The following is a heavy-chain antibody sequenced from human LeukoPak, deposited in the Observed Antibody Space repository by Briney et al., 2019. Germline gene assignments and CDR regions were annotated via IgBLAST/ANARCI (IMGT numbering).Heavy chain of an antibody. CDR1: GFTFSTNT. Sequence: TGGSLRLYCAASGFTFSTNTMHWVRQAPGKGLEWVALLSYDGNNEYYADSVKGRFTISRDNSMNTLDLQMNSLRVEDTAMYYCASPPSSYPTSREHHDWGQGTLVTVAS. CDR3: ASPPSSYPTSREHHD. V-gene: IGHV3-30-3*01. CDR2: LSYDGNNE. D-gene: IGHD1-26*01. J-gene: IGHJ4*02.